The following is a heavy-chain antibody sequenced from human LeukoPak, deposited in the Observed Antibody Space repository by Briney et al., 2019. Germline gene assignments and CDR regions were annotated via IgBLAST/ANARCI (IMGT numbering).Heavy chain of an antibody. CDR2: ISSSGSTI. D-gene: IGHD3-10*01. J-gene: IGHJ4*02. Sequence: PGGSLRLSCAASGFTFSDYYMSWIRQAPGKGLEWVSYISSSGSTIYYADSVKGRFTISRDNAKNSLYLQMNSLRAEDTAVYYCARDLKRGYSYGSGNSNFDIWGQGALVTVSS. CDR3: ARDLKRGYSYGSGNSNFDI. V-gene: IGHV3-11*04. CDR1: GFTFSDYY.